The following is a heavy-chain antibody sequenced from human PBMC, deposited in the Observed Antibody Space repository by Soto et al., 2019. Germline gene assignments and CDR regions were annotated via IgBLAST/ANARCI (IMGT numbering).Heavy chain of an antibody. CDR2: IYYSGST. CDR1: GGSLSSYY. Sequence: SETPSLTCTVSGGSLSSYYRSWIRQPPGKGLEWIGYIYYSGSTNYNPSLKSRVTISVDTSKNQFSLKLSSVTAADTAVYYCARRSQRYSSGWYFDYWGQGTPVTVSS. V-gene: IGHV4-59*01. J-gene: IGHJ4*02. CDR3: ARRSQRYSSGWYFDY. D-gene: IGHD6-19*01.